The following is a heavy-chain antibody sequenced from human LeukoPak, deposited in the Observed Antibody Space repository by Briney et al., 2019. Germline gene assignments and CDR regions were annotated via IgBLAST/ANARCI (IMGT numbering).Heavy chain of an antibody. CDR2: INHSGST. CDR3: ASSLYGDAYYFDY. V-gene: IGHV4-34*01. Sequence: SETLSLTCAVYGGSFSGYYWSWIRQPPGKGLEWIGEINHSGSTNYNPSLKSRVTISVDTSKNQFSLKLSSVTAADTAVYYCASSLYGDAYYFDYWGQGTLVTVSS. CDR1: GGSFSGYY. D-gene: IGHD4-17*01. J-gene: IGHJ4*02.